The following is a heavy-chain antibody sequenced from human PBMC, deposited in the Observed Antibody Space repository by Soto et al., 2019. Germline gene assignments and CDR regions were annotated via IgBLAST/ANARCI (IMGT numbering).Heavy chain of an antibody. Sequence: GGSLRLSCAASGFTFSSYAMSWVRQAPGKGLEWVSAISGSGGSTYYADSVKGRFTISRDNSKNTLYLQMNSLRAEDTAVYYCAKDLGKAVAGSRKYYFDYWGQGTLVTVSS. V-gene: IGHV3-23*01. CDR1: GFTFSSYA. CDR3: AKDLGKAVAGSRKYYFDY. D-gene: IGHD6-19*01. CDR2: ISGSGGST. J-gene: IGHJ4*02.